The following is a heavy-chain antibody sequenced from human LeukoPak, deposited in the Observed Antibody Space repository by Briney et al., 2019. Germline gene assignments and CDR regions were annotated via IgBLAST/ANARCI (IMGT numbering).Heavy chain of an antibody. D-gene: IGHD6-13*01. CDR1: GFTFSSYS. J-gene: IGHJ3*02. CDR2: ISSSSSTI. V-gene: IGHV3-48*02. Sequence: PGGSLRLSCAASGFTFSSYSMNWVRQAPGKGLEWVSYISSSSSTIYYADSVKGRFTISRDNAKNSLYLQMNSLRDEDTALYYCARDQGDSSSWYSLGAFDIWGQGTMVTVSS. CDR3: ARDQGDSSSWYSLGAFDI.